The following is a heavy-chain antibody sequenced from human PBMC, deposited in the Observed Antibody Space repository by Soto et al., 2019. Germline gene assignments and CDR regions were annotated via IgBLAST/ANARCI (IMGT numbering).Heavy chain of an antibody. CDR3: AAPRDEYGSGVSWFTYGMDI. D-gene: IGHD3-10*01. V-gene: IGHV3-NL1*01. J-gene: IGHJ6*02. CDR2: LDGAGGST. CDR1: GFPFSSYG. Sequence: GGSLRLSCAASGFPFSSYGMHWVRQAPGKGLEWVASLDGAGGSTYYAESVRGRFSISRDNSQNTLFLQMKRLTVDDTAIYYCAAPRDEYGSGVSWFTYGMDIWGQGTTVTVSS.